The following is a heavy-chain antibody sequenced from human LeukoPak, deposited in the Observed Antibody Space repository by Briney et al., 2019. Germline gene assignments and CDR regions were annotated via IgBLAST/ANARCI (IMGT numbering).Heavy chain of an antibody. V-gene: IGHV3-15*01. CDR3: TSHRAFRPDYLDY. J-gene: IGHJ4*02. Sequence: GGSLRLSCAASGFTFSNAWMSWVRQAPGKGLEWVGRIKSKTDGGTTDYAAPVKGRFTISRDDSKNTLYLQMNSLKTEDTAVYYCTSHRAFRPDYLDYWGQGTLVTVSS. D-gene: IGHD3-3*02. CDR2: IKSKTDGGTT. CDR1: GFTFSNAW.